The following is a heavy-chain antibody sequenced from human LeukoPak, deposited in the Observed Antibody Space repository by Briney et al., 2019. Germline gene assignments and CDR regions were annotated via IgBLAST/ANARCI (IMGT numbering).Heavy chain of an antibody. V-gene: IGHV4-59*08. CDR1: GGSISNNY. D-gene: IGHD3-22*01. CDR2: FYYSGIT. J-gene: IGHJ4*02. Sequence: SETLSLTCTVSGGSISNNYWTWMRQPPGKGLEWIGYFYYSGITTYNPSLKSRVTISVDTSKNQFSLKLSSVTAADTAIYYCARHEGVSGYYPLDYWGRGTLVTVPS. CDR3: ARHEGVSGYYPLDY.